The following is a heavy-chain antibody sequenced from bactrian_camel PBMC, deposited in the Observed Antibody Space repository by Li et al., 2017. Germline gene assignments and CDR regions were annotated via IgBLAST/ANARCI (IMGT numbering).Heavy chain of an antibody. J-gene: IGHJ4*01. CDR3: TKDRSYGTRNWVQST. Sequence: QVQLVESGGKTVQTGGSLRLSCQASGYHHSAYCLAWFRQAPGKRREGLATIDDDGSTVYVDFVKGRFTISKDIAKNTLTLQLSDLKTEDTAMYYCTKDRSYGTRNWVQSTRGQGTQVTVS. V-gene: IGHV3S1*01. D-gene: IGHD3*01. CDR2: IDDDGST. CDR1: GYHHSAYC.